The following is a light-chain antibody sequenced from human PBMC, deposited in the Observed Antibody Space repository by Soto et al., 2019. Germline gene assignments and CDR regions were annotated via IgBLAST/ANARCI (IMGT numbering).Light chain of an antibody. V-gene: IGLV2-8*01. CDR2: EVT. CDR1: SSDIGAYDY. J-gene: IGLJ7*01. Sequence: QSALTQPPSAFGSLGQSVTISCSGTSSDIGAYDYVSWYQQHPGKAPRLMIYEVTKWPSGVPDRFSGSKSGNTASLTVSWLQAEDEATYYCSSYAGNNILLFGGGTQLTVL. CDR3: SSYAGNNILL.